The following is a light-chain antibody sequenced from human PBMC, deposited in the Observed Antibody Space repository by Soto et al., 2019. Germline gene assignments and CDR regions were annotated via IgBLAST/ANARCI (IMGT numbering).Light chain of an antibody. J-gene: IGKJ1*01. CDR3: QQSYSIPRT. CDR2: TAS. Sequence: DIQMTQSPSSLSASVGDRVIITCRASQSISTYLNWYLQKPGKAPKLLIYTASNLQSGVPSRFSGSGSGTDFTLTISSLQPEDFATYYCQQSYSIPRTFGPGTKVDIK. V-gene: IGKV1-39*01. CDR1: QSISTY.